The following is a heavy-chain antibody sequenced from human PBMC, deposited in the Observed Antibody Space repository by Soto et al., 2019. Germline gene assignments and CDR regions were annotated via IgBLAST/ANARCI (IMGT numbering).Heavy chain of an antibody. D-gene: IGHD2-8*01. CDR2: INPKSGGT. V-gene: IGHV1-2*04. CDR1: GYSFTDYH. Sequence: GSSVKVCCKASGYSFTDYHIHWVRQAPGQGLEWLGRINPKSGGTSTAQKFQGWVTMTRDRSISTVYMELTRLRSDDTAVYFCARGHSADCSNGVCAFFYHHEMDVSGQGTTVSVSS. J-gene: IGHJ6*02. CDR3: ARGHSADCSNGVCAFFYHHEMDV.